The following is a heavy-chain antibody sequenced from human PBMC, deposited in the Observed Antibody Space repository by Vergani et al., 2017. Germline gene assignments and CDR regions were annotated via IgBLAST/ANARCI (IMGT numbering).Heavy chain of an antibody. CDR2: ISYDGSNK. D-gene: IGHD2-21*02. V-gene: IGHV3-30*03. Sequence: QVQLVESGGGVVQPGRSLRLSCAASGFTFSSYGMHWVRQAPGKGLEWVAVISYDGSNKYYADSVKGRFTISRDNSKNTLYLQMNSLRAEDTAVYYCATPYCGGDCYIPYYYYGMDVWGQGTTVTVSS. CDR3: ATPYCGGDCYIPYYYYGMDV. J-gene: IGHJ6*02. CDR1: GFTFSSYG.